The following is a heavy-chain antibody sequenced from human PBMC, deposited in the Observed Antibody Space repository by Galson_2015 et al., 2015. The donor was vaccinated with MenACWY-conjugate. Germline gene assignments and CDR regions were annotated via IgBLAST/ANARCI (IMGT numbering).Heavy chain of an antibody. Sequence: SVKVSCKASGYTFTSYGISWVRQAPGQGLEWMGWISAYNGNTNYAQKLQGRVTMTTDTSTSTAYMELRSLRSDDTAVYYCARDIVLLWFGELSDYYYYYGMDVWGQGTTVTVSS. V-gene: IGHV1-18*01. CDR3: ARDIVLLWFGELSDYYYYYGMDV. CDR2: ISAYNGNT. CDR1: GYTFTSYG. J-gene: IGHJ6*02. D-gene: IGHD3-10*01.